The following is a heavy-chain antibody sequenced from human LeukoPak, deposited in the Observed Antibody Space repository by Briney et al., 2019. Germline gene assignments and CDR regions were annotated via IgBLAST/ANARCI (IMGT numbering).Heavy chain of an antibody. J-gene: IGHJ4*02. V-gene: IGHV1-18*04. Sequence: APVKVSCKASGYTFTGYYMHWVRQAPGQGLGWMGWISAYNGNTNYAQKLQGRVTMTTDTSTSTAYMELRSLRSDDTAVYYCARDFYPHDSSGYDDYWGQGTLVTVSS. CDR1: GYTFTGYY. CDR3: ARDFYPHDSSGYDDY. D-gene: IGHD3-22*01. CDR2: ISAYNGNT.